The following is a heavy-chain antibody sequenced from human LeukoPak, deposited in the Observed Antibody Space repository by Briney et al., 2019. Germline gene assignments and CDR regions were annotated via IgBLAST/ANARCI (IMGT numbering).Heavy chain of an antibody. CDR2: FDPEDGET. J-gene: IGHJ4*02. CDR1: GTTLPELS. CDR3: ARPTLVQYGGFDY. Sequence: ASVKVSCKVSGTTLPELSLPWLRRAPGKGLGGWEGFDPEDGETIYAQKFQGRVTMTEDTSTDTAYMELSSLRSEDTAVYYCARPTLVQYGGFDYWGQGTLVTVSS. D-gene: IGHD4-23*01. V-gene: IGHV1-24*01.